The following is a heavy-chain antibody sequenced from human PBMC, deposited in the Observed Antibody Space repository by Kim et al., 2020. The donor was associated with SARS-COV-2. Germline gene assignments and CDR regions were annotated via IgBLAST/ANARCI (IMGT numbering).Heavy chain of an antibody. V-gene: IGHV5-10-1*01. D-gene: IGHD6-19*01. J-gene: IGHJ6*02. Sequence: PSFQGHVTISADKSISTAYLQWSSLKASDTAMYYCARFAGWDYYYYGMDVWGQGTTVTVSS. CDR3: ARFAGWDYYYYGMDV.